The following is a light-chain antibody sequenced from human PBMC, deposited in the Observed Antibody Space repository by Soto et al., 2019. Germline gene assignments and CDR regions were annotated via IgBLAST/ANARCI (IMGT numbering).Light chain of an antibody. CDR2: EVS. Sequence: QSALTQPASVSGSPGQSITISCTGTSSDVGGYNYVSWYQHHPGKAPKLMIYEVSNRPSGVSNRFSGSKSGNTASLTISGLQAEDEADYYCTSYTGSSALYVFGTGTQLTVL. CDR3: TSYTGSSALYV. CDR1: SSDVGGYNY. J-gene: IGLJ1*01. V-gene: IGLV2-14*01.